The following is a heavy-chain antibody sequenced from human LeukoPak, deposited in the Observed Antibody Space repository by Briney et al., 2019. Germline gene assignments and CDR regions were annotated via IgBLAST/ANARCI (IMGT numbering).Heavy chain of an antibody. CDR1: GFTFSSYW. CDR2: INIDGSTT. J-gene: IGHJ4*02. Sequence: GGSLRLSCAASGFTFSSYWMHWVRQAPGKGLVWVSRINIDGSTTNYADSVKGRFTISRDNAKNTLYLQMNSLIAEDTAVYYCARVNRASIWYIDYWGQGTLVPVSS. D-gene: IGHD6-13*01. V-gene: IGHV3-74*01. CDR3: ARVNRASIWYIDY.